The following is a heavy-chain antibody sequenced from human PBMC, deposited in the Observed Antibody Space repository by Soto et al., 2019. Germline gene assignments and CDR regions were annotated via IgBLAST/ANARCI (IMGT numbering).Heavy chain of an antibody. Sequence: QVQLQESGPGLVKPSETLSLTCTVSGGSISSYYWSWIRQPPGKGLEWIGYIYYSGSTNYNPSLKSRVTVSGDTSKNQFSLKLSSVTAADTAVYYCARVLFGRGNWFDPWGQGTLVTVSS. D-gene: IGHD3-3*01. V-gene: IGHV4-59*01. CDR3: ARVLFGRGNWFDP. J-gene: IGHJ5*02. CDR1: GGSISSYY. CDR2: IYYSGST.